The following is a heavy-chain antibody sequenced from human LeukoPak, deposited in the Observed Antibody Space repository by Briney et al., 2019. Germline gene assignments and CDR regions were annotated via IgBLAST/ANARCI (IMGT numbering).Heavy chain of an antibody. CDR2: ISYDETNK. CDR1: GFSFSSYA. Sequence: GGSLRLSCAASGFSFSSYAMHWVRQAPGKGLEWVAVISYDETNKYYGDSVKGRFTISRDNSKNTLYLQMNSLRAEDTAVYYCARDWQGSPGYYFHYWGQGTTVTVSS. CDR3: ARDWQGSPGYYFHY. V-gene: IGHV3-30*04. D-gene: IGHD2-2*01. J-gene: IGHJ4*02.